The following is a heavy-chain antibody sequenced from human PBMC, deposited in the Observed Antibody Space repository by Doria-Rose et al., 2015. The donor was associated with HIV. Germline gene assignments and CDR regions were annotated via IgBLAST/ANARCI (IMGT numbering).Heavy chain of an antibody. D-gene: IGHD1-26*01. CDR2: ICYTGST. CDR1: GGSISHYY. J-gene: IGHJ4*02. CDR3: ARVLSGTYDY. Sequence: QVQLQESGPGPVKPSETLSLTFSVSGGSISHYYLSWILQTPGQCLEYIGYICYTGSTNYSPSLKSRVSISIDTSKNKFSLRLSSVTAADTAVYYCARVLSGTYDYWGQGTLVTVSS. V-gene: IGHV4-59*01.